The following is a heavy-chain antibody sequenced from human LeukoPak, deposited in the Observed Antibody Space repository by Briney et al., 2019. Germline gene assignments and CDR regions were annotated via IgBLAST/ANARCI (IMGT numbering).Heavy chain of an antibody. J-gene: IGHJ5*02. D-gene: IGHD3-10*02. CDR3: ARVLVRGAYNWFDP. CDR1: GASIHDDH. Sequence: PSETLSLTCTVSGASIHDDHFTWIRQPPGRGLEWIGFVYYKGSAKYNPSPESRVTISVDTSKKQISLILKSVTAADTAVYYCARVLVRGAYNWFDPWGQGTLVTVSS. V-gene: IGHV4-59*12. CDR2: VYYKGSA.